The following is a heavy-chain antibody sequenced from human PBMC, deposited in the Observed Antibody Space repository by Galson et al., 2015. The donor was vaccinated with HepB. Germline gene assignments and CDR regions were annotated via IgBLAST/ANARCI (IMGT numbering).Heavy chain of an antibody. Sequence: SLRLSCAASGFTFSSHDMHWVRQAPGKGLEWVAVITYDGSNKYNADSVKGRFTISRDNSKNMLYLQMNSLRAEDTAVYYCAREANYYDSSGYYGSWGQGTLVTVSS. D-gene: IGHD3-22*01. CDR1: GFTFSSHD. CDR3: AREANYYDSSGYYGS. J-gene: IGHJ4*02. CDR2: ITYDGSNK. V-gene: IGHV3-30-3*01.